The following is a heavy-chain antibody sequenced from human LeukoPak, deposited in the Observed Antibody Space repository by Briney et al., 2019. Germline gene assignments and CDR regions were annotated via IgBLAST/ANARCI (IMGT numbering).Heavy chain of an antibody. CDR1: GFTFSSYA. Sequence: SGGSLRLSCAASGFTFSSYAMSWVRQAPGKGLEWVSAISGSGGSTYYADSVKGRFTISRDSSKNTLYLQMNSLRAEDTAVYYCAKKRYSGYSYAAEGGYFDYWGQGTLVTVSS. V-gene: IGHV3-23*01. D-gene: IGHD5-18*01. J-gene: IGHJ4*02. CDR3: AKKRYSGYSYAAEGGYFDY. CDR2: ISGSGGST.